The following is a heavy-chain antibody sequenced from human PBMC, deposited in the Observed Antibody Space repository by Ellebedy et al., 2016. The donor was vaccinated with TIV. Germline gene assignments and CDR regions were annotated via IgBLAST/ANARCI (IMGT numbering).Heavy chain of an antibody. CDR3: AREGSLSFRVFDY. V-gene: IGHV3-33*01. CDR1: GFTFSGYG. D-gene: IGHD2-21*01. Sequence: GESLKISCAASGFTFSGYGMHWVRQAPGKGLEWVALIWYDGNNRYYADSVKGRFTVSRDNSKNTLYLQMNALRAEDTAVYYCAREGSLSFRVFDYWGQGALVTVSS. J-gene: IGHJ4*02. CDR2: IWYDGNNR.